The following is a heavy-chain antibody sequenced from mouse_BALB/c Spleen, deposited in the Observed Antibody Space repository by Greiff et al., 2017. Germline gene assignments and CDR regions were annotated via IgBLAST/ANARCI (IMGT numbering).Heavy chain of an antibody. CDR2: INPGSGGT. D-gene: IGHD1-1*01. V-gene: IGHV1-54*01. J-gene: IGHJ4*01. CDR1: GYAFTNYL. CDR3: ARGGITTDMDY. Sequence: QVQLQQSGAELVRPGTSVKVSCKASGYAFTNYLIEWVKQRPGQGFEWIGVINPGSGGTNYNEKFKGKATLTADKSSSTAYMQLSSLTSDDSAVYFCARGGITTDMDYWGQGTSVTVSS.